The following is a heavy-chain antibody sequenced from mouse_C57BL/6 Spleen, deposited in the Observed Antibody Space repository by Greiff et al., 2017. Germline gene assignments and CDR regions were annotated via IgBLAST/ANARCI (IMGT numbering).Heavy chain of an antibody. V-gene: IGHV5-16*01. Sequence: EVQLVESEGGLVQPGSSMKLSCTASGFTFSDYYMAWVRQVPEKGLEWVANINYDGSSTYYLDSLKSRFIISRDNAKNILYLQMSSLKSEDTATYYCARDGGYGNYGYFDVWGTGTTVTVSS. CDR3: ARDGGYGNYGYFDV. D-gene: IGHD2-1*01. CDR1: GFTFSDYY. J-gene: IGHJ1*03. CDR2: INYDGSST.